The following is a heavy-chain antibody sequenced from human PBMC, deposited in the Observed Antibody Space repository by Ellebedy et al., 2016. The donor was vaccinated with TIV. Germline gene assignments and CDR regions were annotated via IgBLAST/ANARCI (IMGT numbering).Heavy chain of an antibody. CDR1: GFTFNSYW. V-gene: IGHV3-7*01. CDR3: ATDGSYGDYLSPTHAFEM. Sequence: GESLKISCAASGFTFNSYWMTWVRQAPGKGLEWVANINQDGSDKYYLDSLRGRFTISRDNAKNSVYLQMNSLRVEDTAVFYCATDGSYGDYLSPTHAFEMWGQGTLVTVSS. D-gene: IGHD4-17*01. CDR2: INQDGSDK. J-gene: IGHJ3*02.